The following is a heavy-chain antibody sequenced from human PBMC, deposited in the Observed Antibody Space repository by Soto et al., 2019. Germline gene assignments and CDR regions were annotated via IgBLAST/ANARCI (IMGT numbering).Heavy chain of an antibody. Sequence: ASVKVSNNASGYTFTDYYFHWVRQAPGQGLECLGWINPNTGGTKYAQNFQGRVTMTRDTSISTAYIEVGRLTSDDTAVYYCSKDLGYIKSYYYYFYCIDVWGQGTTVTVSS. CDR1: GYTFTDYY. J-gene: IGHJ6*02. CDR2: INPNTGGT. D-gene: IGHD5-12*01. V-gene: IGHV1-2*02. CDR3: SKDLGYIKSYYYYFYCIDV.